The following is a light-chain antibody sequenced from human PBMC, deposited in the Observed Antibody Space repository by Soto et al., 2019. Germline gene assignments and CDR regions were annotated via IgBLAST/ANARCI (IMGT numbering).Light chain of an antibody. V-gene: IGKV3-20*01. J-gene: IGKJ1*01. CDR2: AAS. Sequence: EIVLTQSPGTLSLSPGEAATLSCRASQSVSSGHLAWYQQRPGQAPRLLIYAASTRATGIPDRFSGSGSGTDFSLTISRLEPEDFAVYYCQQYGISPKTFGQGTKVDIK. CDR3: QQYGISPKT. CDR1: QSVSSGH.